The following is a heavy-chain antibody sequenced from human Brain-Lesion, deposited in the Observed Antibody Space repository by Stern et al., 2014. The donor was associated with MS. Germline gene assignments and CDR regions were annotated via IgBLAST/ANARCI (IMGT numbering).Heavy chain of an antibody. CDR2: IYYCGNT. Sequence: QVQLQESGPGLVKPSETLSLTCTVAGGSVSSTSYAWAWIRQPPGKGLEWIGTIYYCGNTYYSPSLKSRLTISLDTSQNQFSPQLRSVTAADTAVYYCAGEEDIRYCSGGSCTGNWFDPWGQGTLVTVSS. D-gene: IGHD2-15*01. V-gene: IGHV4-39*01. CDR3: AGEEDIRYCSGGSCTGNWFDP. CDR1: GGSVSSTSYA. J-gene: IGHJ5*02.